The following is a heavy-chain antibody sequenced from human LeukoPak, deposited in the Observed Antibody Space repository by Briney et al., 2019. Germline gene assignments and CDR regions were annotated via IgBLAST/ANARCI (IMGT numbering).Heavy chain of an antibody. J-gene: IGHJ4*02. V-gene: IGHV4-31*03. CDR3: ARALRYCSSTSCDVFDY. Sequence: SETLSLTCTVSGGSISSGGYYWSWIRRHPGKGLEWIGYIYYSGSTYYNPSLKSRVTISVDTSKNQFSLKLSSVTAADTAVCYCARALRYCSSTSCDVFDYWGQGTLVTVSS. CDR1: GGSISSGGYY. CDR2: IYYSGST. D-gene: IGHD2-2*01.